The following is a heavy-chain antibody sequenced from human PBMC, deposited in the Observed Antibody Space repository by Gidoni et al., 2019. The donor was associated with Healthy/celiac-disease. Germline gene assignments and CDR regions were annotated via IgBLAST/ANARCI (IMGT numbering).Heavy chain of an antibody. V-gene: IGHV4-34*01. D-gene: IGHD5-12*01. CDR2: INHSGST. CDR3: ARNKRWLQRGWFDP. J-gene: IGHJ5*02. CDR1: GGSFSGYY. Sequence: QVQLQQWGAGLLKPSETLSLTCAVYGGSFSGYYWRWYRQPPGKGLEWIGEINHSGSTNYNPSLKSRVTISVDTSKNQFSLKLSSVTAADTAVYYGARNKRWLQRGWFDPWGQGTLVTVSS.